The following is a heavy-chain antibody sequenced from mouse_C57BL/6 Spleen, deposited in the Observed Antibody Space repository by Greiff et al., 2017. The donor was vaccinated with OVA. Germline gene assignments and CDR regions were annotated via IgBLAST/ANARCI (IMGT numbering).Heavy chain of an antibody. J-gene: IGHJ2*01. Sequence: EVKVVESGGGLVKPGGSLKLSCAASGFTFSSYAMSWVRQTPEKRLEWVATISDGGSYTYYPDNVKGRFTISRDNAKNNLYLQMSHLKSEDTAMYYCARDETYDGYLGYWGQGTTLTVSS. V-gene: IGHV5-4*01. CDR1: GFTFSSYA. D-gene: IGHD2-3*01. CDR2: ISDGGSYT. CDR3: ARDETYDGYLGY.